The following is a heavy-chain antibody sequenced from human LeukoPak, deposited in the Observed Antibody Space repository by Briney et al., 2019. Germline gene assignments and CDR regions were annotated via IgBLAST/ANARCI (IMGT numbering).Heavy chain of an antibody. CDR2: INPSGGST. CDR3: ARDSLYGVVDY. Sequence: ASVKVSCKTSGYTFTSYYIHWVRQAPGQGLEWIGIINPSGGSTSYAQKFQGRVTMTRDTSTSTVYMYLSSLRSEDMAVYYCARDSLYGVVDYWGQGTLVTVSS. D-gene: IGHD4-17*01. J-gene: IGHJ4*02. V-gene: IGHV1-46*01. CDR1: GYTFTSYY.